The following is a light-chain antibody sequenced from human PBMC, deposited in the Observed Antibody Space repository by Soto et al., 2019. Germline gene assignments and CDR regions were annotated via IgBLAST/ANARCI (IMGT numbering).Light chain of an antibody. Sequence: EIVLTQSPATLSLSPGERATLSCRASQSISSYLAWYQHKPGQSPRLLIYDASNRVTGIPARFSGSGSGTDFHLTISSLEAEDFAFYYFQHSNNWPPGAAFGGGTRVEI. CDR3: QHSNNWPPGAA. V-gene: IGKV3-11*01. CDR2: DAS. J-gene: IGKJ4*01. CDR1: QSISSY.